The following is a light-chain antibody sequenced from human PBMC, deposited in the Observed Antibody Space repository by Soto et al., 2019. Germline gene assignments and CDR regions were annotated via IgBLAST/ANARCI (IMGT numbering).Light chain of an antibody. CDR1: SSDVGNYNF. CDR3: TSYQTFSTDIL. J-gene: IGLJ2*01. V-gene: IGLV2-14*01. Sequence: QSVLTQPASVSGSPGQSITISCTGTSSDVGNYNFVSWYQHHAGTAPKLIIYQVTNRPSGVSDRFSGSKSGDTASLTISGLQEDDEADYYCTSYQTFSTDILFGGGTKVTVL. CDR2: QVT.